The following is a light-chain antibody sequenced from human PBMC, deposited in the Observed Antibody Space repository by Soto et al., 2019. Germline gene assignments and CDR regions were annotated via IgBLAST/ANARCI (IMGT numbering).Light chain of an antibody. CDR1: HCFSSNY. Sequence: EIVLTQSPGTLSLSPGERATISCRASHCFSSNYLAWYQQKPGLAPRLLMYGASSRATGIPDRFSGSGSGTDFTLTISRLEPEDFAVYYCQQYGSSPPITFGQGTRLEIK. CDR3: QQYGSSPPIT. V-gene: IGKV3-20*01. CDR2: GAS. J-gene: IGKJ5*01.